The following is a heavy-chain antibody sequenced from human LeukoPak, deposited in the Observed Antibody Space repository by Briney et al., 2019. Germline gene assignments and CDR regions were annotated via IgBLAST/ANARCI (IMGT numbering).Heavy chain of an antibody. Sequence: SGPTLVNPTQTLTLTCTFSGFSLSTSGVGVGWIRQPPGKALEWLALIYWDDDQRYSPSLKSRLTITKDTSKNQVVLTMTNMDPVDTATYYCAHSQRESGDFWSGYYRGKYFDYWGQGTLVTVSS. CDR2: IYWDDDQ. CDR3: AHSQRESGDFWSGYYRGKYFDY. V-gene: IGHV2-5*02. CDR1: GFSLSTSGVG. D-gene: IGHD3-3*01. J-gene: IGHJ4*02.